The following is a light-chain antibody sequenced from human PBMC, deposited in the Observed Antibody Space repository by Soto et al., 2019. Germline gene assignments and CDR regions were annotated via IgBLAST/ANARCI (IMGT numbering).Light chain of an antibody. J-gene: IGKJ4*01. CDR1: QSVSSSY. CDR3: QQYGSSPLT. Sequence: EIVLTQSPGTLSLSPGARATLSCRASQSVSSSYLAWYQQKPGQAPRLLIYGASSRATGIPDRFSGSGSGTDFTLTISRLETEDFAVYYCQQYGSSPLTFGRGTKVDI. CDR2: GAS. V-gene: IGKV3-20*01.